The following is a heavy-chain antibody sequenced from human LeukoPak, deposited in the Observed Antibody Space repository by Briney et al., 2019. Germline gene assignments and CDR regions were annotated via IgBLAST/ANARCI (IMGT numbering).Heavy chain of an antibody. CDR3: ARSLDFDWSEFDY. J-gene: IGHJ4*02. V-gene: IGHV4-39*01. CDR2: IYYSGST. D-gene: IGHD3-9*01. CDR1: GGSISSSSYY. Sequence: SETLSLTCTVSGGSISSSSYYWGWIRQPPGKGLEWIGSIYYSGSTYYNPSLKSRVTISVDTSKNKFSLKLSSVTAADTAVYYCARSLDFDWSEFDYWGQGTLVTVSS.